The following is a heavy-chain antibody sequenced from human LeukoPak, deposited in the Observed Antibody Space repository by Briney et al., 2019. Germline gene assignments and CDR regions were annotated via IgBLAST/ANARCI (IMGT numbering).Heavy chain of an antibody. V-gene: IGHV4-38-2*02. J-gene: IGHJ4*02. CDR1: GFSISSGYY. Sequence: SETLSLTGTVSGFSISSGYYWGWIRQPPGKGLEWIGSIYHSGSTYYNPSLKSRVTISVDTSKNQFSLKVKSVTAADTAVYYCARTASFYNNYYFDYWGQGTLVTVSS. D-gene: IGHD3-10*01. CDR3: ARTASFYNNYYFDY. CDR2: IYHSGST.